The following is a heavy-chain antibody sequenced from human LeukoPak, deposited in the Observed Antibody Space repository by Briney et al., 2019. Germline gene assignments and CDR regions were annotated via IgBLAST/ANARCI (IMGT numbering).Heavy chain of an antibody. Sequence: SVKVSCKASGGTFSSYTISWVRQAPGQGLEWMGRIIPILGIANYAQKFQGRVTITADESTSTAYMELSSLRSEDTAVYYCARDPLDRGFRGEWGQGTLVTVSS. D-gene: IGHD3-10*01. CDR2: IIPILGIA. J-gene: IGHJ4*02. V-gene: IGHV1-69*04. CDR3: ARDPLDRGFRGE. CDR1: GGTFSSYT.